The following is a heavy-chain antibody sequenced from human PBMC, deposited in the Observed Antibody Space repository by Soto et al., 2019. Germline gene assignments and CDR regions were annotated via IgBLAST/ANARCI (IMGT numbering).Heavy chain of an antibody. CDR3: ARHLKAVAAAMAY. CDR2: IDRSGRT. Sequence: SETLSLTCAVYGGAFRDDASSSDWYWNGIRQSPGKGLAWMGEIDRSGRTKYNPALKSRVSISVDTSKNQFSLKLSSVTAADTSVYYCARHLKAVAAAMAYWGQGIPVTVSS. V-gene: IGHV4-34*01. CDR1: GGAFRDDASSSDWY. D-gene: IGHD6-19*01. J-gene: IGHJ4*02.